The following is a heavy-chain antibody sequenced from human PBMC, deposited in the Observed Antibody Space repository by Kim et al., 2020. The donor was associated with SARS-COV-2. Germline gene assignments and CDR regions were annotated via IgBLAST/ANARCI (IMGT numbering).Heavy chain of an antibody. D-gene: IGHD3-9*01. J-gene: IGHJ4*02. Sequence: ASVKVSCKASGYTFTSYAMNWVRQAPGQGLEWMGWINTNAGNPTYAQGFTGRFVFSLDTSVSTAYLQISSLKAEDTAVYYCARGGLLRYFDWLLYYWGQGALVTVSS. CDR3: ARGGLLRYFDWLLYY. CDR2: INTNAGNP. CDR1: GYTFTSYA. V-gene: IGHV7-4-1*02.